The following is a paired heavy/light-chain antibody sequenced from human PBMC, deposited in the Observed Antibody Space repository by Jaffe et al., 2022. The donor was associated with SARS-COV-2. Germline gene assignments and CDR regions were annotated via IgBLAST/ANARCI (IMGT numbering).Light chain of an antibody. Sequence: EIVLTQSPATLSLSPGERATLSCRASQSVGSFLAWYQQKPGQVPRLLIYEASTRATGIPARFSGSGSGTDFTLTISSLEPEDSAVYFCQNRSNWPKTFGQGTKVEIK. V-gene: IGKV3-11*01. J-gene: IGKJ1*01. CDR2: EAS. CDR1: QSVGSF. CDR3: QNRSNWPKT.
Heavy chain of an antibody. V-gene: IGHV3-23*01. CDR3: AKDHKVSVSGVLRGHYYGLDV. CDR2: IRATGSVT. CDR1: GFAFNNFA. D-gene: IGHD3-16*01. Sequence: EVQLLESGGGLVQPGGSLRLSCVASGFAFNNFAMTWVRQAPGKGLEWIAEIRATGSVTYYADSVKGRLTISRDNSKNTLYLELDSLRADDTAVYYCAKDHKVSVSGVLRGHYYGLDVWGQGTTVTVS. J-gene: IGHJ6*02.